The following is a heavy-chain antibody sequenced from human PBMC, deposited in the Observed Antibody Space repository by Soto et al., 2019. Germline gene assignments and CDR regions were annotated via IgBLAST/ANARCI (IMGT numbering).Heavy chain of an antibody. J-gene: IGHJ1*01. CDR1: GGTFSSYA. CDR2: IIPVFGTA. V-gene: IGHV1-69*01. CDR3: ARGWNDFPH. D-gene: IGHD1-1*01. Sequence: QVQLVQSGAEVKKPGSSVKVSCKASGGTFSSYAISWVRQAPGQGLECMGGIIPVFGTANYAQKFQGRGTINADDSMSPGYKVLGSERSEETAGYYCARGWNDFPHWGQGTLVTVSS.